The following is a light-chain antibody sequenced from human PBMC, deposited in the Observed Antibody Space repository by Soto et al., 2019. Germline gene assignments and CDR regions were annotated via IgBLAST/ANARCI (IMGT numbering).Light chain of an antibody. CDR2: DVS. V-gene: IGLV2-11*01. CDR3: CSYAGTYSPV. J-gene: IGLJ2*01. CDR1: SSDVGAYNF. Sequence: QSALTQPPSVSGSPGQSVTISCTGTSSDVGAYNFVSWYQQYPGKAPKLIIFDVSARPSGVPDRFSGSKSGNTASLTISGLQAEDEADYYCCSYAGTYSPVLGGGTKLTVL.